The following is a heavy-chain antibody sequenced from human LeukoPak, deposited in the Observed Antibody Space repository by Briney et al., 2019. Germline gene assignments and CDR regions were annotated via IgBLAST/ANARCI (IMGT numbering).Heavy chain of an antibody. CDR1: GGSISSHY. CDR2: IYYSGST. CDR3: ARLGGGSWYGY. V-gene: IGHV4-59*11. J-gene: IGHJ4*02. D-gene: IGHD6-13*01. Sequence: SETLSLTCTVSGGSISSHYWSWIRQPPGKGLEWIGYIYYSGSTNYNPSLKSRVTISVDTSKNQFSLKLSSVAAAGTAVYYCARLGGGSWYGYWSQGTLVTVSS.